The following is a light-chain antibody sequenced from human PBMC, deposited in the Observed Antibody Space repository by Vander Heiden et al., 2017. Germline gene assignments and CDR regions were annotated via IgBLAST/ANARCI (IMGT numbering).Light chain of an antibody. CDR2: QDW. CDR3: QAWDSSMGV. Sequence: YELTQPPSVSVSPGQTASITCSGHKLGDKYVWWYQQKAGQSPVLVIYQDWKRPSGIPERFSASNSGNTATLTISGTQAMDEADYYCQAWDSSMGVLGTATKV. CDR1: KLGDKY. J-gene: IGLJ1*01. V-gene: IGLV3-1*01.